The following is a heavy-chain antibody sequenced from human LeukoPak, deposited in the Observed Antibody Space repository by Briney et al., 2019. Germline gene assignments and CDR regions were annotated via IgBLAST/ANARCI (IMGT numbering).Heavy chain of an antibody. CDR3: ARDRMLVDVGPSYYYYYYMDV. CDR1: GFTFDDYG. D-gene: IGHD6-6*01. J-gene: IGHJ6*03. CDR2: INWNGGST. V-gene: IGHV3-20*04. Sequence: GGSLRLSCAASGFTFDDYGMSWVRQAPGKGLEWVSGINWNGGSTGYADSVKGRFTISRDNAKNSLYLQMNSLRAEDTALYYCARDRMLVDVGPSYYYYYYMDVWGKGTTVTVSS.